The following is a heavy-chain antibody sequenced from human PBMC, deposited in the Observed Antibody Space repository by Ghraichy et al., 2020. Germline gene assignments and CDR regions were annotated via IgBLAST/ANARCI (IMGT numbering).Heavy chain of an antibody. Sequence: SETLSLTCAVSGYSISSGYYWGWIRQPPGKGLEWIGSIYQSGSTYYSPSLKSRVTISVDTSKNQFSLKLSSVTAADTAVYYCARAVGYYESSGYYTEYSQHWGQGTLVTVSS. V-gene: IGHV4-38-2*01. CDR3: ARAVGYYESSGYYTEYSQH. CDR2: IYQSGST. J-gene: IGHJ1*01. CDR1: GYSISSGYY. D-gene: IGHD3-22*01.